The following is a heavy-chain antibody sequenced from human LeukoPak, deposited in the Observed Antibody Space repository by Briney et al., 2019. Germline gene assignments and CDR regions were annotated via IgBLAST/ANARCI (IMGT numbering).Heavy chain of an antibody. CDR3: ARDRQLLYYYYYMDV. J-gene: IGHJ6*03. D-gene: IGHD2-2*01. CDR2: IYTSGST. Sequence: SETLSLTCTVSGGSISSGSYYWRWIRQPAGKGLEWIGRIYTSGSTNYNPSLKSRVTISVDTSKNQFSLKLSSVTAADTAVYYCARDRQLLYYYYYMDVWGKGTTVTVSS. CDR1: GGSISSGSYY. V-gene: IGHV4-61*02.